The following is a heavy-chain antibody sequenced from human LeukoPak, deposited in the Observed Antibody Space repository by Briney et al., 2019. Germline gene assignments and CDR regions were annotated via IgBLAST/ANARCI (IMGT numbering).Heavy chain of an antibody. CDR1: GFTFSSYG. CDR3: VTTDYDILTGYSPH. V-gene: IGHV3-30*02. D-gene: IGHD3-9*01. Sequence: SGGSLRLSCAASGFTFSSYGMHWVRQAPGKGLEWVAFIRYDGSNKYYADSVKGRFTISRDNSKNTLYLQMNSLRAEDTAVYYCVTTDYDILTGYSPHWGQGTLVTVSS. J-gene: IGHJ4*02. CDR2: IRYDGSNK.